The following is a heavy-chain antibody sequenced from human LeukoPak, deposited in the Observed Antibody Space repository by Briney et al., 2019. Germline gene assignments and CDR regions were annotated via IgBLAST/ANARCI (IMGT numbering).Heavy chain of an antibody. Sequence: GESLKISCKGSGYSFTSYWIGWVRPMPGKGLEWMGIIYPGDSDTRYSPFFQGQVTISADKSISTAYLQWSSLKASDTAMYYCARRGGSGSYYYYYGMDVWGQGTTVTVSS. J-gene: IGHJ6*02. CDR1: GYSFTSYW. V-gene: IGHV5-51*01. CDR2: IYPGDSDT. D-gene: IGHD6-19*01. CDR3: ARRGGSGSYYYYYGMDV.